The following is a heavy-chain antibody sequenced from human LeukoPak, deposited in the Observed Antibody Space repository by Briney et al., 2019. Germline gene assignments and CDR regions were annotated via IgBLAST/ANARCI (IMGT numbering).Heavy chain of an antibody. J-gene: IGHJ3*02. D-gene: IGHD2-15*01. Sequence: GGSLRLSCAASGFTFSTYEMNWVRQAPGKGLEWISYFRSSGSIIYYADSVKGRFTISRDNAKNSLYLQMNSLRAEDTAVYYCAREGVADAFDIWGQGTMVTVSS. V-gene: IGHV3-48*03. CDR2: FRSSGSII. CDR1: GFTFSTYE. CDR3: AREGVADAFDI.